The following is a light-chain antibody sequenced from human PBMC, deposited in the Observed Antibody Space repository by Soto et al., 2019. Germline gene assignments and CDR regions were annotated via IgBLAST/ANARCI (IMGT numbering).Light chain of an antibody. CDR1: NIGSKS. V-gene: IGLV3-21*04. Sequence: SYELTQPPSVSVAPGKTARITCGGNNIGSKSVHWYQQKPGQAPVLVIYYXXXRPSGIPERFSGSNSGNTATLTISRVEAGDEADYYCQVWDSSSDHVVFGGGTKLTVL. CDR3: QVWDSSSDHVV. CDR2: YXX. J-gene: IGLJ2*01.